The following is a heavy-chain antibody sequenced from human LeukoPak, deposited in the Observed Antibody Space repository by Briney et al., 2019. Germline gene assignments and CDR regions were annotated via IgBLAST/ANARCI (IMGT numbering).Heavy chain of an antibody. CDR1: GYTFTGYY. CDR2: INPNSGGT. J-gene: IGHJ4*02. CDR3: ASGGEYYYDSSGYQRY. V-gene: IGHV1-2*02. D-gene: IGHD3-22*01. Sequence: ASVKDSCKASGYTFTGYYMNWVRQAPGQGLEWMGWINPNSGGTNYAQKIQGRVTMTRDTSISTAYMELSRLRSDDTAVYYCASGGEYYYDSSGYQRYWGQGTLVTVSS.